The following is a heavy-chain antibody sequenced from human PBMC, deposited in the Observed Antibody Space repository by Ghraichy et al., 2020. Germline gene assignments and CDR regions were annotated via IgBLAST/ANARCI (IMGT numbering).Heavy chain of an antibody. CDR2: IGGSGGTT. CDR3: AKNKGSGWMYYFDY. D-gene: IGHD6-19*01. Sequence: GGSLRLSCVASGFTFSSPAVSWVRQAPGRGLQWVSAIGGSGGTTYYADSVKGRFTISRDNSKNTLYLQMNSLRAEDTAVYYCAKNKGSGWMYYFDYWGKGTLVTVSS. CDR1: GFTFSSPA. V-gene: IGHV3-23*01. J-gene: IGHJ4*02.